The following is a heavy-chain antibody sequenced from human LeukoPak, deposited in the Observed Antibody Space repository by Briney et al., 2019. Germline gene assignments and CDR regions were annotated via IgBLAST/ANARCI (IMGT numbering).Heavy chain of an antibody. CDR1: GFTFSSYG. CDR3: AKDTNYDILTGRDSFDI. D-gene: IGHD3-9*01. V-gene: IGHV3-30*18. CDR2: ISHDGGRP. J-gene: IGHJ3*02. Sequence: GGSLRLSCAASGFTFSSYGMHWVRQAPGKGLEWVAVISHDGGRPSYADSVKGRFTISRDNSKNTLYLQMNSPRAEDTAVYYCAKDTNYDILTGRDSFDIWGQGTIVTVSS.